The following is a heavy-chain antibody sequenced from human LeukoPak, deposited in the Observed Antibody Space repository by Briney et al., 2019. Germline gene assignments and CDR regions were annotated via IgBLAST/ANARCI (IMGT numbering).Heavy chain of an antibody. D-gene: IGHD3-22*01. V-gene: IGHV3-74*01. CDR1: GFSVTSNG. Sequence: PGGSLRLSCVASGFSVTSNGMHWVRQTPGKGLVWVARINVEGNYIDYAESVKGRFTISRDSAKNTLFLQMNSLRVEDTAVYSCARDLTGPYDHWGQGTLVTVS. CDR2: INVEGNYI. J-gene: IGHJ4*02. CDR3: ARDLTGPYDH.